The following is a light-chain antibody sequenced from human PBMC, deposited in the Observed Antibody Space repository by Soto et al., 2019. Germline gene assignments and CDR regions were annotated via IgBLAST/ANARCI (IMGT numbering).Light chain of an antibody. Sequence: DIQMTQSPSSVSASVGDRVTITWRASQTISSWLAWYQQKPGKAPKLLIYKASTLKSGVPSRFSGSGSGTEFTLTISSLQPDDFATYYCQHYNSYSEAFGQGTKVDIK. J-gene: IGKJ1*01. V-gene: IGKV1-5*03. CDR3: QHYNSYSEA. CDR1: QTISSW. CDR2: KAS.